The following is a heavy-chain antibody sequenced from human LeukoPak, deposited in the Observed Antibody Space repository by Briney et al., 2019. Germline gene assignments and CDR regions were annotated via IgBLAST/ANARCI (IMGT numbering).Heavy chain of an antibody. CDR3: ARTNRAGASDI. V-gene: IGHV1-24*01. D-gene: IGHD1/OR15-1a*01. J-gene: IGHJ3*02. CDR1: GYTLSEMS. CDR2: FDPDDVNT. Sequence: GASVKVSCKVSGYTLSEMSMHWVRQAPGEELEWMGGFDPDDVNTVYAPKFQGRVTMTDDTSTDTAYMELRSLRSDDTAVYCCARTNRAGASDIWGQGTLVTVSS.